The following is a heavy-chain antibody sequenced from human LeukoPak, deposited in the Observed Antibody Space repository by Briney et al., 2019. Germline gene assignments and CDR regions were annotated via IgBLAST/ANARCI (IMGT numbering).Heavy chain of an antibody. J-gene: IGHJ4*02. CDR1: GGSISSGSYY. CDR3: ARELGIIAADENDYFDY. D-gene: IGHD2-15*01. CDR2: IYTSGST. Sequence: PSETLSLTCTVSGGSISSGSYYWSWIRQPAGKGLEWIGRIYTSGSTNYNPSLKSRVTISVDTSKNQFSLKLSSVTAADTAVYYCARELGIIAADENDYFDYWGQGTLITVSS. V-gene: IGHV4-61*02.